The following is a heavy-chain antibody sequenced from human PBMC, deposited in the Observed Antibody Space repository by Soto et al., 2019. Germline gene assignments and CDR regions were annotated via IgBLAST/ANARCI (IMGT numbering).Heavy chain of an antibody. D-gene: IGHD3-22*01. CDR3: ARASHSSGYFYLDY. CDR2: IYYSGST. V-gene: IGHV4-30-4*01. J-gene: IGHJ4*02. CDR1: GGSISSGDYY. Sequence: SETLSLTCTVSGGSISSGDYYWSWIRQPPGKGLEWIGYIYYSGSTYYNPSLRSRVTISVDTSKNQFSLKLSSVTAADTAVYYCARASHSSGYFYLDYWGQGTLVTVS.